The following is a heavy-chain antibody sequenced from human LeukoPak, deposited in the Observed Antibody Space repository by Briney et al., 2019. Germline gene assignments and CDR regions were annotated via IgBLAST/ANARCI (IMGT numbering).Heavy chain of an antibody. CDR1: GYTFTNYG. J-gene: IGHJ5*02. CDR2: ISAYSGDT. D-gene: IGHD2-2*02. V-gene: IGHV1-18*01. Sequence: ASVKVSCKTSGYTFTNYGISWVRQAPGQGLEWVGWISAYSGDTNYAQKLQGRVTMTTDTSTSTAYMELRSLRSEDTAVYYCAREESTSCYRPPCNWFDPWGQGTLVTVSS. CDR3: AREESTSCYRPPCNWFDP.